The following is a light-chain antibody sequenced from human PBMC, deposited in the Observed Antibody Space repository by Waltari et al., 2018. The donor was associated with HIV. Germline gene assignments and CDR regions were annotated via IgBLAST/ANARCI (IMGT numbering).Light chain of an antibody. CDR1: SSDVGGYNY. CDR2: EVS. J-gene: IGLJ2*01. CDR3: CSYAGSYTFPVV. Sequence: QSALTQPASVSGSPGQSITISCTGTSSDVGGYNYVSWYQQHPGKAPKLLIYEVSNRPSGISNRFSGSKSGNTASLTIPGLQAEEEADYYCCSYAGSYTFPVVFGGGTKLTVL. V-gene: IGLV2-14*01.